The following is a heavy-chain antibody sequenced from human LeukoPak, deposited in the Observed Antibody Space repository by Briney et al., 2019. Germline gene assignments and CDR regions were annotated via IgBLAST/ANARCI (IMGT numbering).Heavy chain of an antibody. Sequence: GGSLRLSCAASGFTFSSYWMHWVRQAPGKGLVWVSRINSDGSSTSYADSVKGRFTISRDNAKNTLYLQMSSLRAEDTAVYYCARLGQSLKFDYWGQGTLVTVSS. CDR3: ARLGQSLKFDY. J-gene: IGHJ4*02. CDR2: INSDGSST. CDR1: GFTFSSYW. V-gene: IGHV3-74*01.